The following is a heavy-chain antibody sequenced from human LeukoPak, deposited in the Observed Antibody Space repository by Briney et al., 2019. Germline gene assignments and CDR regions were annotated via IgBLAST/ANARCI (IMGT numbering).Heavy chain of an antibody. CDR3: ARAVGGSARYFDY. CDR2: IYSGGST. Sequence: GESLKISCAASGFTVSGNYVSWVRQAPGKGLEWVSVIYSGGSTYYADSVKGRFTISRDNSKNTLYLQMNSLRAEDTAVYYCARAVGGSARYFDYWGQGTLVTVSS. J-gene: IGHJ4*02. V-gene: IGHV3-66*02. CDR1: GFTVSGNY. D-gene: IGHD3-16*01.